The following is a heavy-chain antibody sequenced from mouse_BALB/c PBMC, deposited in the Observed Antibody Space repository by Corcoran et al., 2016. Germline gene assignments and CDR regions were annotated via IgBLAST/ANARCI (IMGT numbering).Heavy chain of an antibody. V-gene: IGHV1-9*01. CDR2: ILPGSGST. J-gene: IGHJ4*01. CDR3: ARSSYGNYAMDY. Sequence: QVQLQQSGAELMKPGASVKISCKTTGYTFSSYWIEWVKQRPGHGLEWIGEILPGSGSTNYNEKFKGKATFTADTSSNTAYMQLSSLTSEDSAVYYCARSSYGNYAMDYWGQGTSVTVSS. CDR1: GYTFSSYW. D-gene: IGHD2-10*02.